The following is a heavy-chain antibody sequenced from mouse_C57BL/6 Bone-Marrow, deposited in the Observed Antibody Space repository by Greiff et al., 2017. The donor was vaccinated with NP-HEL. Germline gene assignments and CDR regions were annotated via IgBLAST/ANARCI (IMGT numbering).Heavy chain of an antibody. D-gene: IGHD1-1*01. CDR3: ARGGTTVVAEDY. V-gene: IGHV3-6*01. Sequence: EVQLQESGPGLVKPSQSLSITCSVTGYSITSGYYWNWIRQFPGNKLEWMGYISYDGSNNYNPSLKNRISITRDTSKNQFFLKLNSVTTEDTATYYCARGGTTVVAEDYWGQGTTLTVSS. J-gene: IGHJ2*01. CDR1: GYSITSGYY. CDR2: ISYDGSN.